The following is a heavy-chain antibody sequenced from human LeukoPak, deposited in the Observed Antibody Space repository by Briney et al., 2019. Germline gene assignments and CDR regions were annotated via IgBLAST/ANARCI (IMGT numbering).Heavy chain of an antibody. J-gene: IGHJ4*02. Sequence: SETLSLTRTVSGGSFNSGGYYWSWIRQPAGKGLEWIGRIYTSGSTDYNPSLKSRVTISIDTSRNQFSLKLSSVTAADTAVYYCARDVTMIVGGYFEYWGQGTLVTVSS. CDR1: GGSFNSGGYY. V-gene: IGHV4-61*02. CDR3: ARDVTMIVGGYFEY. CDR2: IYTSGST. D-gene: IGHD3-22*01.